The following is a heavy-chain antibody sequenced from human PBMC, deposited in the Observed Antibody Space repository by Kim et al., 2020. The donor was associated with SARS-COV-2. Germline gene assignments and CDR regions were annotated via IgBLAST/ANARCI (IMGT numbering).Heavy chain of an antibody. CDR3: ASNGGLWFGDGMDV. Sequence: GGSLRLSCAASGFTFSSYSMNWVRQAPGKGLEWVSYISSSSSTIYYADSVKGRFTISRDNAKNSLYLQMNSLRDEDTAVYYCASNGGLWFGDGMDVWDQGTTVTVSS. CDR1: GFTFSSYS. J-gene: IGHJ6*02. CDR2: ISSSSSTI. D-gene: IGHD3-10*01. V-gene: IGHV3-48*02.